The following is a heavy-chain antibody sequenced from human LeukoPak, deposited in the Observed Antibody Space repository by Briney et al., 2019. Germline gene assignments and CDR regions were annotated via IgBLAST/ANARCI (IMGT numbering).Heavy chain of an antibody. CDR2: ISSSSSYI. V-gene: IGHV3-21*01. CDR3: ARDFVGANDYFDY. CDR1: GFTFSSYS. Sequence: GGSLRLSCAASGFTFSSYSMNWVRQAPGKGLEWVSSISSSSSYIYYADSVKGRFTISRDNAKNSLYLQMNSLRAEDTAVYYCARDFVGANDYFDYWGQGTLVTVSS. J-gene: IGHJ4*02. D-gene: IGHD1-26*01.